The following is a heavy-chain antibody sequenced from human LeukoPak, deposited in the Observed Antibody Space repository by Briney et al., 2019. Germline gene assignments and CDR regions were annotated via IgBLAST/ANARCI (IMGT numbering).Heavy chain of an antibody. CDR1: GFTFSSYS. CDR2: ISSSSSYI. D-gene: IGHD4-23*01. J-gene: IGHJ4*02. V-gene: IGHV3-21*01. CDR3: ARDPTTVVTLLSDY. Sequence: GGSLRLSCAASGFTFSSYSMNWVRQAPGKGLEWVSSISSSSSYIYYADSVKGRFTISRDSAKNSLYLQMNSLRAEDTAVYYCARDPTTVVTLLSDYWGQGTLVTVSS.